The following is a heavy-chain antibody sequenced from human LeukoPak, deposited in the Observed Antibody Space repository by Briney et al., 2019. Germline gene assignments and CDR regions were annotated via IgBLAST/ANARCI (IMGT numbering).Heavy chain of an antibody. CDR3: ARSFPPTTTDWYFDL. V-gene: IGHV6-1*01. D-gene: IGHD4-17*01. Sequence: SQTLSLTCAISGYSVSSNSAAWNWIRQSPSRGLEWLGRTYCRSKWYNEYAVSVKSRITINPDTSKNQFSLQLNSVTPEDTAVYYCARSFPPTTTDWYFDLWGRGTLVTVSS. CDR2: TYCRSKWYN. CDR1: GYSVSSNSAA. J-gene: IGHJ2*01.